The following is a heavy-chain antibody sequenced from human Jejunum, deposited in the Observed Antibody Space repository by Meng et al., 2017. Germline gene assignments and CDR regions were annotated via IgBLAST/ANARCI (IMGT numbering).Heavy chain of an antibody. V-gene: IGHV6-1*01. CDR2: TYYRSKYYN. CDR1: GSSVSSNSAA. D-gene: IGHD3-10*02. J-gene: IGHJ4*02. CDR3: ARDWGDVRGGFDF. Sequence: QVHAQQSALGVVKPAHTLSRTSAISGSSVSSNSAACNWIRQSPSRGLEWLGRTYYRSKYYNDYALSVKSRITINPDTSKNQFSLQLNSVTPEDTAIYYCARDWGDVRGGFDFWGQGTLVTVSS.